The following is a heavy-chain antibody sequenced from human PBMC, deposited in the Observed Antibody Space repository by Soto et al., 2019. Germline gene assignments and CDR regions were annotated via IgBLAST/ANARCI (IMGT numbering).Heavy chain of an antibody. CDR1: GFTFSSYG. CDR2: ISYDGSNK. J-gene: IGHJ4*02. V-gene: IGHV3-30*03. D-gene: IGHD6-6*01. CDR3: ARQGPSSSFGWFSTDY. Sequence: QVQLVESGGGVVQPGRSLRLSCAASGFTFSSYGMHWVRQAPGKGLEWVAVISYDGSNKYYADSVKGRFTISRDNSKNTLYLQMNSLRAEDTAVYYCARQGPSSSFGWFSTDYWGQGTLVIVSS.